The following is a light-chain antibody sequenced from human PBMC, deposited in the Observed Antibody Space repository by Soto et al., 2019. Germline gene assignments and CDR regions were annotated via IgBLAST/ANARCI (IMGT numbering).Light chain of an antibody. Sequence: EIVLTQFQGTLSLSPGERATLSCRASQSVSSNYLAWYQQRPGQPPNLLIFGASNRAPGIPDRFSGSGSGTDFTLTISRLEPEDFAVYYCQQYGSSIKTFGQGTKVDIK. CDR3: QQYGSSIKT. J-gene: IGKJ1*01. CDR2: GAS. CDR1: QSVSSNY. V-gene: IGKV3-20*01.